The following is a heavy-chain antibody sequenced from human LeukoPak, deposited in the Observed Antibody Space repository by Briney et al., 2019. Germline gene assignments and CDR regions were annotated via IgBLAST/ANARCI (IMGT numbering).Heavy chain of an antibody. CDR3: AKPVINYDFWSPYDY. V-gene: IGHV3-30-3*02. D-gene: IGHD3-3*01. CDR2: ISYDGSNK. Sequence: PGRSLRLSCAASGFTFSSYAMHWVRQAPGKGLEWVAVISYDGSNKYYADSVKGRFTISRDNSKNTLYLQMHSLRPGDTAVYYCAKPVINYDFWSPYDYWGQGILVTVSS. CDR1: GFTFSSYA. J-gene: IGHJ4*02.